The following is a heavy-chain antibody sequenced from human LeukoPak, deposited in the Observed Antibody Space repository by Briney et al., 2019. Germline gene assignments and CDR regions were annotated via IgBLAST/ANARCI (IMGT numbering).Heavy chain of an antibody. CDR2: IRSKAYGGTT. Sequence: GRSLRLSCTASGFTFGDYAMSWVRQAPGKGLEWVGFIRSKAYGGTTEYAASVKGRFTISRDDSKSIAYLQVNSLKTEDTAVYYCTRSLYYYDSSGYYAPGYWGQGTLVTVSS. CDR3: TRSLYYYDSSGYYAPGY. D-gene: IGHD3-22*01. V-gene: IGHV3-49*04. J-gene: IGHJ4*02. CDR1: GFTFGDYA.